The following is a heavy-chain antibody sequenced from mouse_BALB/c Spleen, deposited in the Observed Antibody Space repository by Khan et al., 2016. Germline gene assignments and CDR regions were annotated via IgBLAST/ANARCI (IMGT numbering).Heavy chain of an antibody. CDR3: ARSGDYGVGAFDT. J-gene: IGHJ2*01. D-gene: IGHD2-4*01. V-gene: IGHV1S132*01. CDR2: IYPGTGST. CDR1: GYIFTSYW. Sequence: QVQLKQSGAELVRPGASVKLSCKTSGYIFTSYWIHWVKPRSGQGLEWIARIYPGTGSTYYNEKFKGKATLTPDKSSNTAYMQLSRLKSEASAVYFCARSGDYGVGAFDTWGQGTTLTVSS.